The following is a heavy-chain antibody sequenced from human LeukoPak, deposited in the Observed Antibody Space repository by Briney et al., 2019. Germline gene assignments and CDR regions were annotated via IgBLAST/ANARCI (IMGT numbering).Heavy chain of an antibody. CDR2: ISDNGGST. V-gene: IGHV3-64*01. CDR3: SRGLDRGYAYGPLE. D-gene: IGHD5-18*01. CDR1: GFTFSRHA. Sequence: PGGSLRLSCAASGFTFSRHAMHWVRQAPGKGLEYISSISDNGGSTFYAHSVKGRFTISRDNSNNMLYLQMGSLRVEDMAVYYCSRGLDRGYAYGPLEWGQGDLVTVSS. J-gene: IGHJ4*02.